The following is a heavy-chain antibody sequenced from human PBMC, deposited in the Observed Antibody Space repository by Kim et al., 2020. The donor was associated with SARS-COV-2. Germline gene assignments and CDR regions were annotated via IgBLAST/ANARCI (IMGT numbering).Heavy chain of an antibody. J-gene: IGHJ4*02. V-gene: IGHV3-30*02. D-gene: IGHD3-22*01. Sequence: SVGGRFTISRDNSKNTLYLQMNSLRTEDTALYYCVKEAAFTTIVVDYYFDYWGQGTLVTVSS. CDR3: VKEAAFTTIVVDYYFDY.